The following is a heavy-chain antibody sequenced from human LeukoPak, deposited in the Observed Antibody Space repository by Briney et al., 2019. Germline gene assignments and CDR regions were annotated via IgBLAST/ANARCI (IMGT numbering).Heavy chain of an antibody. V-gene: IGHV3-49*04. CDR1: GFTFGDYA. D-gene: IGHD2-15*01. Sequence: GGSLRLSCTASGFTFGDYAMSWVRQAPGKGLERVGFIRSKAYGGTTEYAASVKGRFTISRDDSKSIAYLQMNSLKTEDTAVYYCTRDYCSGGSCYSGFDPWGQGTLVTVSS. CDR3: TRDYCSGGSCYSGFDP. J-gene: IGHJ5*02. CDR2: IRSKAYGGTT.